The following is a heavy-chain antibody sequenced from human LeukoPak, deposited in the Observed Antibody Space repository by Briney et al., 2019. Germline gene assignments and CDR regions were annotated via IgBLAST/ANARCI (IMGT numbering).Heavy chain of an antibody. D-gene: IGHD6-13*01. CDR1: GFTFYTYG. Sequence: GRSLRLSCAASGFTFYTYGMHWVRQAPGKGLEYVSGIGPDGGTTYYAKSVKGRFTISRDNSKSMVYLQMGGLTVDDMAVYYCARGAQLTDYWGQGTLVTVSS. CDR3: ARGAQLTDY. CDR2: IGPDGGTT. J-gene: IGHJ4*02. V-gene: IGHV3-64*01.